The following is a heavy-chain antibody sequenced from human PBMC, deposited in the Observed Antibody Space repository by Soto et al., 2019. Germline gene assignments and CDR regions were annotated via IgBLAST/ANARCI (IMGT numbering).Heavy chain of an antibody. CDR1: SGSISSSNW. CDR3: ASAVNLAVAGTWNYFDY. D-gene: IGHD6-19*01. Sequence: QVQLQESGPGLVKPSGTLSLTCAVSSGSISSSNWWSWVRQPPGKGLEWIGEIYHSGSTNYNPSLKSRVTISVDKSKNQFSLKLSSVTAADTAVYYCASAVNLAVAGTWNYFDYWGQGTLVTVSS. V-gene: IGHV4-4*02. CDR2: IYHSGST. J-gene: IGHJ4*02.